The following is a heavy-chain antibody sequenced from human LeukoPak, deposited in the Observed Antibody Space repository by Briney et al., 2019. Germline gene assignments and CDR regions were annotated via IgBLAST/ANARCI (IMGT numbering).Heavy chain of an antibody. CDR3: ARRIAAAGIKYFQH. J-gene: IGHJ1*01. D-gene: IGHD6-13*01. V-gene: IGHV4-34*01. CDR2: INHSGST. CDR1: GGSFSGYY. Sequence: SETLSLTCAVYGGSFSGYYWSWIRQPPGKGLEWIGEINHSGSTNYNPSLKSRVTISVDTSKNQFSLKLSSVTAAHTAVYYCARRIAAAGIKYFQHWGQGTLVTVSS.